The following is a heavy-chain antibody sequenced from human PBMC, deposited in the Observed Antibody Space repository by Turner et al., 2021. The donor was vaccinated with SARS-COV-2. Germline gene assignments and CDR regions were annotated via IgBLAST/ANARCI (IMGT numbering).Heavy chain of an antibody. CDR2: ISGSGGSK. CDR1: GFTFSSYA. Sequence: EVQLLESGGGLVQPGGSLRLSCAASGFTFSSYAMSWVRQAPGKGLEWVLAISGSGGSKYYADSVKGRFTISRDNSKNTLYLQMNSLRAEDTAVYYCAKADRVMIVVVITLFDYWGQGTLVTVSS. V-gene: IGHV3-23*01. J-gene: IGHJ4*02. D-gene: IGHD3-22*01. CDR3: AKADRVMIVVVITLFDY.